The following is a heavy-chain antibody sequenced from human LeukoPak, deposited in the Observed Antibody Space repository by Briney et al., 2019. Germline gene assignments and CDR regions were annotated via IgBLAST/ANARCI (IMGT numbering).Heavy chain of an antibody. D-gene: IGHD6-13*01. J-gene: IGHJ4*02. Sequence: GGSLRLSCAASGFTVSRNYMSWVHQAPGKGLEWVSVIYSGGRTYYADSVKGRFTISRDNSKNTLYLQMNSLRAEETAVYYCARAGPSSSWHQFDYWGQGTLVTVSS. V-gene: IGHV3-66*01. CDR1: GFTVSRNY. CDR3: ARAGPSSSWHQFDY. CDR2: IYSGGRT.